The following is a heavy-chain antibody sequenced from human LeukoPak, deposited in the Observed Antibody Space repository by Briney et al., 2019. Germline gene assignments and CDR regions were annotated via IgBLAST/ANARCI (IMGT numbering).Heavy chain of an antibody. J-gene: IGHJ4*02. CDR3: AREGGKGSGSYYYFDY. D-gene: IGHD6-13*01. CDR1: GFTFSSYG. V-gene: IGHV3-33*01. CDR2: IWYDGSNK. Sequence: PGGSLRLSCAASGFTFSSYGMHWVRQAPGKGLEWVAVIWYDGSNKYYADSVKGRFTISRDNSKNTLYLQMNSLRAEDTAVYYCAREGGKGSGSYYYFDYWGQGTLVTVSS.